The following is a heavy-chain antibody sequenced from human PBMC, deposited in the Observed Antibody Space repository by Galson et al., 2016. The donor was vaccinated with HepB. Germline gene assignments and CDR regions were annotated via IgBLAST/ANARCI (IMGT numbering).Heavy chain of an antibody. V-gene: IGHV1-46*01. D-gene: IGHD3/OR15-3a*01. CDR1: GYTFTSYY. J-gene: IGHJ4*02. Sequence: SVKVSCKASGYTFTSYYMHWMRQAPGQGLEWMGIINPSGGSTSYAQKFQGRVTVTRDTSTSTVYMELSSLRSEDTAVYYCARGTGTGGYFDSWGQGTLVTVSS. CDR3: ARGTGTGGYFDS. CDR2: INPSGGST.